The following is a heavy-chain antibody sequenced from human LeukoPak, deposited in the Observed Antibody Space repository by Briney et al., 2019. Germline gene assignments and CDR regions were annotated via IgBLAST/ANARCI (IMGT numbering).Heavy chain of an antibody. D-gene: IGHD5-12*01. V-gene: IGHV3-20*04. Sequence: GGSLRLSCAASGFIFDDYGMSWVRQAPGKGLEWVSGINWNGGSTGYADSVKGRFTISRDNAKNSLYLQMNSLRAEDTAVYFCARDGRSSDYDLFDYWGQGTLVTVSP. CDR2: INWNGGST. CDR3: ARDGRSSDYDLFDY. CDR1: GFIFDDYG. J-gene: IGHJ4*02.